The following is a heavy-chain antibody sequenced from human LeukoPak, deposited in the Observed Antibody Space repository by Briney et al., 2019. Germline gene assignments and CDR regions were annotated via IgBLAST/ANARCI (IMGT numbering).Heavy chain of an antibody. J-gene: IGHJ6*02. CDR1: GFTFSDYY. CDR2: ITSSSSYT. D-gene: IGHD3-10*01. V-gene: IGHV3-11*06. Sequence: GGSLTLSCAASGFTFSDYYMSWIRQAPGKGLEWVSYITSSSSYTNYTDSVKGRFTISRDNAKNSLYLQMNSLRAEDTAVYYCARAYYHASGGAVGMDVWGQETTVTVSS. CDR3: ARAYYHASGGAVGMDV.